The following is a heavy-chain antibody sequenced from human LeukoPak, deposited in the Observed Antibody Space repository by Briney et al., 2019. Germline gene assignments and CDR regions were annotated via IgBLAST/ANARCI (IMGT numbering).Heavy chain of an antibody. CDR2: FDPEDGET. D-gene: IGHD5-24*01. V-gene: IGHV1-24*01. Sequence: ASVKVSCKVSVYTLTDLPMHWVRQAPGKGLEWMGGFDPEDGETIYAQKFQGRVTMTKDTSTDTAYMELSSLRSEDTAVYYCATVVSERWLQLGYFDYWGQGTLVTVSS. CDR1: VYTLTDLP. J-gene: IGHJ4*02. CDR3: ATVVSERWLQLGYFDY.